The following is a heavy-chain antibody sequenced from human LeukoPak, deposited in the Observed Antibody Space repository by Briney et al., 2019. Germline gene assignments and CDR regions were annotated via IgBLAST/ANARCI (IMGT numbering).Heavy chain of an antibody. CDR1: GGSISSSTYY. J-gene: IGHJ4*02. CDR3: ARHYYDSSDYYPYYFNY. V-gene: IGHV4-39*01. D-gene: IGHD3-22*01. CDR2: ISYSGST. Sequence: PSETLSLTFTVSGGSISSSTYYWGWIRQPPGKGLEWIGSISYSGSTYYNPSLKSRVTISVDTSKNQSSLRLSSVTAADTAVYHCARHYYDSSDYYPYYFNYWGQGTLVTVSS.